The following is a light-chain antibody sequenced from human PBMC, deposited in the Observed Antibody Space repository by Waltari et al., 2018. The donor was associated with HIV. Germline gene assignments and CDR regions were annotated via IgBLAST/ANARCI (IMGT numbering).Light chain of an antibody. V-gene: IGLV9-49*01. Sequence: QPVLTQPPSASASLGASATLTCTLRTGYSNFNVDWSQPRPRKGPRFVIRVGTGGIVGSKGDGIPDRFSVLGSGLNRYLTIKNIQEEDESDYHCGADLGSGSNFVYVFGTGTKVTVL. CDR2: VGTGGIVG. J-gene: IGLJ1*01. CDR1: TGYSNFN. CDR3: GADLGSGSNFVYV.